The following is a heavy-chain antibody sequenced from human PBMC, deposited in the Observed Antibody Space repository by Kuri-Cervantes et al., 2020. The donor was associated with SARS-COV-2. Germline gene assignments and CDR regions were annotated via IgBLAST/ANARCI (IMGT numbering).Heavy chain of an antibody. D-gene: IGHD6-6*01. V-gene: IGHV3-30*18. CDR1: GFTFSPHG. CDR3: AKGLGYYYGMDV. Sequence: GGSLRLSCAASGFTFSPHGMQWVRQAPGKGLEWVAVISYDGSNKYYADSVKGRFTISRDNSKNTLYLQMNSLRAEDTAVYYCAKGLGYYYGMDVWGQGTTVTVSS. J-gene: IGHJ6*02. CDR2: ISYDGSNK.